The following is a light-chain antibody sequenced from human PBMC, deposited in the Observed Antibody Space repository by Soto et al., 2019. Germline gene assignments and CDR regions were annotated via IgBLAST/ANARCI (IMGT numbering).Light chain of an antibody. J-gene: IGLJ3*02. CDR3: AAWDDSLNGWV. CDR2: SNN. V-gene: IGLV1-44*01. CDR1: SSNIGTYT. Sequence: QSVLTQPPSTSGTPGQRVTLSCSGSSSNIGTYTVNWYQQFPGTAPKLLFYSNNQRPSGVPDRFSGSKSGTSASLAISGLQSEDEADYYCAAWDDSLNGWVFGGGTQLTVL.